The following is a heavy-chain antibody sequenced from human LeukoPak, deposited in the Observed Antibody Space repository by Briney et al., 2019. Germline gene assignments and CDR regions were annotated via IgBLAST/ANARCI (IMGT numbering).Heavy chain of an antibody. CDR1: GYSISNGYY. J-gene: IGHJ4*02. CDR2: LYHSDSA. D-gene: IGHD3-9*01. V-gene: IGHV4-38-2*01. CDR3: ARIMLTTPLYYFDY. Sequence: SETLSLTCAVSGYSISNGYYWVWIRQPPGRGLEWIGSLYHSDSAYYNTSLRSRVSMSVDTSKNQFSLKLSSVTAADTAVYYCARIMLTTPLYYFDYWGQGTLVTVSS.